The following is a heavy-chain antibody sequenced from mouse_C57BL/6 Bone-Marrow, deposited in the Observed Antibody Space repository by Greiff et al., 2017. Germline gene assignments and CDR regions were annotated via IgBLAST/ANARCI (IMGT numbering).Heavy chain of an antibody. Sequence: EVKLMESGGGLVQPGGSLKLSCAASGFTFSDYGMAWVRQAPRKGPEWVAFISNLAYSIYYADTVTGRFTISRENAKNTLYLEMSSLRSEDTAMYYCARLGYIAYWGQGTLVTVSA. CDR1: GFTFSDYG. V-gene: IGHV5-15*01. CDR3: ARLGYIAY. CDR2: ISNLAYSI. J-gene: IGHJ3*01.